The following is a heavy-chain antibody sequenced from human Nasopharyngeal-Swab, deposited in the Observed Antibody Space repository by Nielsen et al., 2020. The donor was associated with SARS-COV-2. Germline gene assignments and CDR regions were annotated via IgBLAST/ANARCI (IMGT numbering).Heavy chain of an antibody. Sequence: GGSLRLSCAASGFTFSDYYMTWIRQAPGKGLDWVSYISRGSSYTNYADSVRGRFTISRDNAKNSLYLQMNSLRAEDTAIYYCARYSTYCSGGTCYNPLHYWGQGTLVTVSS. D-gene: IGHD2-15*01. CDR2: ISRGSSYT. CDR3: ARYSTYCSGGTCYNPLHY. CDR1: GFTFSDYY. V-gene: IGHV3-11*06. J-gene: IGHJ4*02.